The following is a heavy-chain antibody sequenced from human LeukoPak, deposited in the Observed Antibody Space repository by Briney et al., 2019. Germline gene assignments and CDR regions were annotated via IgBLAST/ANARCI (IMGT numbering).Heavy chain of an antibody. J-gene: IGHJ4*02. CDR3: ARERRVWGVIRYFDY. Sequence: PGGSLRLSCAASGFTFSDYYMSWIRQAPGKGLEWVSYISSSSYTIYYADSVKGRFTISRDNAKNSLYLQMNSLRAEDTAVYYCARERRVWGVIRYFDYWGQGTLVTVSS. D-gene: IGHD3-10*01. CDR1: GFTFSDYY. V-gene: IGHV3-11*01. CDR2: ISSSSYTI.